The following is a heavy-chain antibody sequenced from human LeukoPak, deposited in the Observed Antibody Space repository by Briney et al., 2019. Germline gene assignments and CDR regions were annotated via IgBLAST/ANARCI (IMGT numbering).Heavy chain of an antibody. CDR1: GFTFSNYA. D-gene: IGHD3-10*01. J-gene: IGHJ6*02. Sequence: PGGSLRLSCAGSGFTFSNYAMTWVRQAPGKGLEWVAVIWYDGNNKYYADSVKGRLTISRDNSKNTLYLQMNSLRAEDTAVYYCARVHYSGSGSYYPYYHYGMDVWGQGTTVTVSS. CDR2: IWYDGNNK. CDR3: ARVHYSGSGSYYPYYHYGMDV. V-gene: IGHV3-33*08.